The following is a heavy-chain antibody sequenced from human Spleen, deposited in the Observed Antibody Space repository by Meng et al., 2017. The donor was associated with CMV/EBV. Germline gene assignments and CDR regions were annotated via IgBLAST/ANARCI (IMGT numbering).Heavy chain of an antibody. J-gene: IGHJ6*02. CDR1: GYPFTSYD. Sequence: ASVKVSCKASGYPFTSYDVNWVRQATGQGLEWMGWMNPHSGNAGYAQKFQGRLTMTRNTSISTAYMELSSLRPEDTAVYYCARSWQDRDSEDYYYGMDVWGQGTTVTVSS. V-gene: IGHV1-8*01. CDR2: MNPHSGNA. D-gene: IGHD6-13*01. CDR3: ARSWQDRDSEDYYYGMDV.